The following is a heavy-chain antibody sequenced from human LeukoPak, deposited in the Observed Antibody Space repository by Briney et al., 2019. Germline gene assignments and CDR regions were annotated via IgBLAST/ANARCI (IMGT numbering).Heavy chain of an antibody. CDR1: GYSISSGYY. CDR2: IYYSGST. D-gene: IGHD3-22*01. CDR3: ARNDSSGYFDY. Sequence: SQTLSLTCAVSGYSISSGYYWGWIRQPPGKGLEWIGSIYYSGSTHYNPSLKSRVTISVDTSKNQFSLKLNSVTAADTAVYYCARNDSSGYFDYWGQGTLVTVSS. J-gene: IGHJ4*02. V-gene: IGHV4-38-2*01.